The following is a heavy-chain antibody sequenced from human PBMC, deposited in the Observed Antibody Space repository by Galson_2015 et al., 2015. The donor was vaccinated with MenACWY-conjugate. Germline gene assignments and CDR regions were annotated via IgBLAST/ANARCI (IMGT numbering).Heavy chain of an antibody. D-gene: IGHD6-6*01. CDR1: GFTFSNYH. J-gene: IGHJ5*02. CDR2: ISSGSYI. Sequence: SLRLSCAASGFTFSNYHMNWVRQTPGKGLEWVSCISSGSYIYYADSVKGRFTISRDNAKNSLYLQMNSLRAEDTAVYYCAKGTIAARPNWFDPWGQGTLVTVSS. CDR3: AKGTIAARPNWFDP. V-gene: IGHV3-69-1*01.